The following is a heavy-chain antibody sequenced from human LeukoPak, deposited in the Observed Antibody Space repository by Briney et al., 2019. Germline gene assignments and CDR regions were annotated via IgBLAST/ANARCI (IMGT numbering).Heavy chain of an antibody. D-gene: IGHD3-10*01. CDR3: ASHYFDDAFDI. J-gene: IGHJ3*02. CDR1: GGSISSYY. Sequence: PSETLSLTCTVSGGSISSYYWSWIRQPPGKGLEWIGYIYYSGSTNYNPSLKSRVTISVDTPKTQFPLKLSSVTAADTAVYYCASHYFDDAFDIWGQGTMVTVSS. CDR2: IYYSGST. V-gene: IGHV4-59*08.